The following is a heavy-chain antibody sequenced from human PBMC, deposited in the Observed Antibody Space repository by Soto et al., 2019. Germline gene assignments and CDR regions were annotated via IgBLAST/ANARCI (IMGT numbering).Heavy chain of an antibody. CDR3: ARHMGCNGGTCYSVDS. D-gene: IGHD2-15*01. CDR1: GGSIISSSYY. V-gene: IGHV4-39*01. J-gene: IGHJ4*02. CDR2: ISYSGTT. Sequence: SETLSLTCTVSGGSIISSSYYWGWIRQPPGKGLEWIGSISYSGTTNYNPSLKSRVTISVDTSMSQFYLKLSSVTAADRAMYYCARHMGCNGGTCYSVDSWGQGTLVTVSS.